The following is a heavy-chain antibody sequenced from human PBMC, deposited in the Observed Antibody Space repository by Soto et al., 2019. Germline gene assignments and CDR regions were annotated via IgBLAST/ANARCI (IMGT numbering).Heavy chain of an antibody. CDR1: GYTFTSYA. Sequence: ASVKVSCKASGYTFTSYAMHWVRQAPGQRLEWMGWINAGNGNTKYSQKFQGRVTITRDTSASTAYMELSSLRSEDTAVYYCARAGQQSFYYYYYYYMDVWGKRTTVTVSS. V-gene: IGHV1-3*01. J-gene: IGHJ6*03. D-gene: IGHD6-13*01. CDR3: ARAGQQSFYYYYYYYMDV. CDR2: INAGNGNT.